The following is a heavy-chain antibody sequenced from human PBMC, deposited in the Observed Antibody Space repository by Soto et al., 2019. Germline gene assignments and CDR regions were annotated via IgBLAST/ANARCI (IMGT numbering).Heavy chain of an antibody. CDR1: GGTFSSYA. Sequence: QVQLVQSGAEVKKPGSSVKVSCKASGGTFSSYAISWVRQAPGQGLEWMGGIIPIFGTANYAQKFQGRVTITADESTSTAYMELSSLRSEETAVYYCASPRIAADGYPHYYFDYWGQGTLVNVSS. V-gene: IGHV1-69*01. CDR3: ASPRIAADGYPHYYFDY. CDR2: IIPIFGTA. J-gene: IGHJ4*02. D-gene: IGHD6-13*01.